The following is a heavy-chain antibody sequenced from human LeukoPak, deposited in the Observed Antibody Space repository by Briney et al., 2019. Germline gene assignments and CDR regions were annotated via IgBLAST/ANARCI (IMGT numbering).Heavy chain of an antibody. J-gene: IGHJ6*02. V-gene: IGHV1-2*02. Sequence: ASVKVSCKASGYTFTDYYMYWVRQAPGQGLEWMGWINPHSGATSYAQKFQGRVTMTRDTSISTAYMDLSSLTSDDTAVYYCARDPWEYSSSWYGARGYYYGMDVWGQGTTVTVSS. CDR2: INPHSGAT. CDR3: ARDPWEYSSSWYGARGYYYGMDV. D-gene: IGHD6-13*01. CDR1: GYTFTDYY.